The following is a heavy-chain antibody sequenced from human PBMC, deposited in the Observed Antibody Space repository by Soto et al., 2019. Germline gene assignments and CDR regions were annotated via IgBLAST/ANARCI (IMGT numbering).Heavy chain of an antibody. V-gene: IGHV3-53*04. CDR1: GFTVSSNY. J-gene: IGHJ3*02. Sequence: EVQLVESGGGLVQPGGSLRLSCAASGFTVSSNYMSWVRQAPGKGLEWVSVIYSGGSTYYADSVKGRFTISRHNSKNTLDLQMNSLRAEDTAVYYCARDSSSYAFDIWGQGTMVTVSS. CDR2: IYSGGST. CDR3: ARDSSSYAFDI. D-gene: IGHD6-13*01.